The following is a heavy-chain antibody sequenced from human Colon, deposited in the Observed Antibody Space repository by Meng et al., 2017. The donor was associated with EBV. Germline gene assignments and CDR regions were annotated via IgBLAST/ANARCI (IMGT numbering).Heavy chain of an antibody. D-gene: IGHD1-26*01. J-gene: IGHJ4*02. CDR3: AKGGASCCFDS. V-gene: IGHV3-23*01. CDR2: ISGSGGST. Sequence: VHLWGLGGGLVQPGGSRRLSCAASGFTFSSYAMSWVRQAPGKGLEWVSAISGSGGSTYYADSVKGRFTISRDNSKNTLFLQMNSLRAEDTAVYYCAKGGASCCFDSWGQGILVTVSS. CDR1: GFTFSSYA.